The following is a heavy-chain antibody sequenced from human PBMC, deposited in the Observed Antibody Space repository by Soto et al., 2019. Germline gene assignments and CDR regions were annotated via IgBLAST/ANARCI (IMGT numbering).Heavy chain of an antibody. J-gene: IGHJ6*02. CDR1: GGTFSSYA. V-gene: IGHV1-69*01. D-gene: IGHD3-10*01. CDR3: ARATMVRGVAPGYYYGMDV. CDR2: IIPIFGTA. Sequence: QVQLVQSGAEVKKPGSSVKVSCKASGGTFSSYAIGWVRQAPGQGLEWMGGIIPIFGTANYAQKFQGRVTITADESTSTAYMELSSLRSEDTAVYYCARATMVRGVAPGYYYGMDVWGQGTTVTVSS.